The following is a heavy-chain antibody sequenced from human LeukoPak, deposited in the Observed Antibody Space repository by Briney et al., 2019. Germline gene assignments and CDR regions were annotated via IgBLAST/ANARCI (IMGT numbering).Heavy chain of an antibody. CDR2: ISGSGGST. J-gene: IGHJ4*02. CDR3: AKDTRGRYFDWSFDY. CDR1: GFTFSSYA. D-gene: IGHD3-9*01. Sequence: PGGSLRLSCAAPGFTFSSYAMNWIRQAPGKGLEWVSGISGSGGSTYYADSVKGRFTISRDNSKNTLYLQMNSLRAEDTAVYYCAKDTRGRYFDWSFDYWGQGTLVTVSS. V-gene: IGHV3-23*01.